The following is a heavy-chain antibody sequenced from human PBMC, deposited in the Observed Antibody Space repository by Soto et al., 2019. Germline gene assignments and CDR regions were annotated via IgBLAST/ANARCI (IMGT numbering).Heavy chain of an antibody. D-gene: IGHD4-17*01. CDR3: TRHGPGDYFLFDP. Sequence: GGSLRLSCAASGFTFSGFWMHWVRQAPGKGLVWVSRASPDGSTTSYADSVKGRFTISRDNAKNTLYMQMNGLRAEDTAVYYCTRHGPGDYFLFDPWGQGTRVTVSS. CDR1: GFTFSGFW. CDR2: ASPDGSTT. V-gene: IGHV3-74*01. J-gene: IGHJ5*02.